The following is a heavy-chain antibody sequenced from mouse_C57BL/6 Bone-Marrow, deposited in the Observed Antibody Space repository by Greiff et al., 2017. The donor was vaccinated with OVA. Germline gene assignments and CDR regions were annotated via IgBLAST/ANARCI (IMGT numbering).Heavy chain of an antibody. D-gene: IGHD2-5*01. CDR1: GYTFTSYG. J-gene: IGHJ4*01. Sequence: VKLMESGAELARPGASVKLSCKASGYTFTSYGISWVKQRTGQGLEWIGEIYPRSGNTYYNEKFKGKATLTADKSSSTAYMELRSLTSEDSAVYFCARFDSNRPMDYWGQGTSVTVSS. V-gene: IGHV1-81*01. CDR2: IYPRSGNT. CDR3: ARFDSNRPMDY.